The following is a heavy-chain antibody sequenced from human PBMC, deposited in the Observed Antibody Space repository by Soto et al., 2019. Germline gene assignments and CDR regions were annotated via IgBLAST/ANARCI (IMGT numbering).Heavy chain of an antibody. D-gene: IGHD4-17*01. Sequence: SETLSLTCTVSGGSISSGGYYWGWIRQHPGKGLEWIAYIYYSGSTNYNPSLKSRVTISVDTSKNQFSLKLSSVTAADTAVYYCARTVADYNWFDPWGQGTLVTVSS. V-gene: IGHV4-61*08. CDR2: IYYSGST. CDR1: GGSISSGGYY. CDR3: ARTVADYNWFDP. J-gene: IGHJ5*02.